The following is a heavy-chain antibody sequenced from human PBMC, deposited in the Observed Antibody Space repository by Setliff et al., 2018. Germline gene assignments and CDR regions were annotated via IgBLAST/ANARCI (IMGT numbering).Heavy chain of an antibody. V-gene: IGHV4-59*11. Sequence: SETLSLTCSVPGGSIDSHYWSWIRQPPGKGLEWIGSIYYSGNTNYNPSLKSRVTISIDTSKNQFSLKLSSVTAADTAVYHCARGKTFFGAFIRAFDIWGQGRMVTVSS. CDR2: IYYSGNT. CDR1: GGSIDSHY. J-gene: IGHJ3*02. CDR3: ARGKTFFGAFIRAFDI. D-gene: IGHD3-3*01.